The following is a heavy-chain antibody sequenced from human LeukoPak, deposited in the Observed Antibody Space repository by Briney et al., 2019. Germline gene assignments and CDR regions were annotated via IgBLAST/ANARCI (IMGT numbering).Heavy chain of an antibody. CDR1: GFTFSSYA. Sequence: GGSLRLSCAVSGFTFSSYAMSWVRQAPGKGLEWVSSLSGSGDNTYYADSVKGRFTISRDNSKNTLYLQMNSLRAEDTAVYYCAKVSGLRVVVVGTGAEYFQDWGQGTLVIVSS. J-gene: IGHJ1*01. CDR2: LSGSGDNT. D-gene: IGHD2-15*01. CDR3: AKVSGLRVVVVGTGAEYFQD. V-gene: IGHV3-23*01.